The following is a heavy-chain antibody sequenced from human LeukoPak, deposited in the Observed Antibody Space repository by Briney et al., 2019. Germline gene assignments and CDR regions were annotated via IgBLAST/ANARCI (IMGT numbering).Heavy chain of an antibody. CDR3: ARVDGSPDY. CDR1: GFTLSSYA. D-gene: IGHD2-15*01. V-gene: IGHV3-53*01. J-gene: IGHJ4*02. CDR2: IYSGGST. Sequence: GGSLRLSCAGSGFTLSSYAMSWVRQAPGKGLEWVSVIYSGGSTYYADSVKGRFTISRDNSKNTLYLQMNSLRAEDTAVYYCARVDGSPDYWGQGTLVTVSS.